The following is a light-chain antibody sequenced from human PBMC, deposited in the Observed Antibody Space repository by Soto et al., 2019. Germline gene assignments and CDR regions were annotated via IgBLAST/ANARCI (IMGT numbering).Light chain of an antibody. CDR3: QHYYSPPYT. CDR1: QSVLYSSNNKNY. CDR2: WAS. Sequence: DIVLTQSPDSLAVSLGERATINCKSSQSVLYSSNNKNYLAWYQQKPGQPPKLLIYWASTRESGVPDRFSRRGSGTEFTLTISCLQAEDVAVYYCQHYYSPPYTFGQGTKLEIK. J-gene: IGKJ2*01. V-gene: IGKV4-1*01.